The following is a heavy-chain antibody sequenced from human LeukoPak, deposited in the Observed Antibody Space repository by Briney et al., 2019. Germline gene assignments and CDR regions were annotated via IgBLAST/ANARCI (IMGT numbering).Heavy chain of an antibody. CDR2: ISGSGGST. CDR3: AKEGDYYDSSGYSSYFDY. Sequence: GGSLRLSCAASGFTFSSYAMSWVRQASGKGLEWVSAISGSGGSTYYADSVKGRFTISRDNSKDTLYPQMNSLRAEDTAVYYCAKEGDYYDSSGYSSYFDYWGQGTLVTVSS. V-gene: IGHV3-23*01. CDR1: GFTFSSYA. D-gene: IGHD3-22*01. J-gene: IGHJ4*02.